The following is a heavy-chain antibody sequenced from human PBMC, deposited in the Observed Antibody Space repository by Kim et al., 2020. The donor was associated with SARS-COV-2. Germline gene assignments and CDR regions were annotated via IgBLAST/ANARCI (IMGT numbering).Heavy chain of an antibody. CDR2: ISYGGSNK. J-gene: IGHJ6*02. Sequence: GGSLRLSCAASGFTFSSYGMHWVRQAPGKGLEWVAVISYGGSNKYYADSVKGRFTISRDNSKNTLYLQMNSLRAEDTAVYYCARDARYFDWDGMDVWGQGTTVTVSS. D-gene: IGHD3-9*01. V-gene: IGHV3-33*05. CDR1: GFTFSSYG. CDR3: ARDARYFDWDGMDV.